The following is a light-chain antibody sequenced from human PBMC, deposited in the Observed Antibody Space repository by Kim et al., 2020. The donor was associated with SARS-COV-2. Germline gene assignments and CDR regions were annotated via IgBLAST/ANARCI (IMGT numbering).Light chain of an antibody. V-gene: IGKV3-20*01. CDR3: QQYGYSVYT. CDR1: RNIVNNQ. J-gene: IGKJ2*01. Sequence: GARRNIVNNQLTWYQQKPGQAPMLLIHSASTRASGIPDRFSGGGSGTDFTLTISRLEPEDCAMNFCQQYGYSVYTFGQGTKLEI. CDR2: SAS.